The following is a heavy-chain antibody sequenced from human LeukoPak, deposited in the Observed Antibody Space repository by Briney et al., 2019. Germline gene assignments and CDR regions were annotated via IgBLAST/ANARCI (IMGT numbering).Heavy chain of an antibody. CDR2: IIPILGIA. D-gene: IGHD6-6*01. Sequence: SVKVSCKASGYTSTDYYIHWVRQAPGQGLEWMGRIIPILGIANYAQKFQGRATITADKSTSTTYMELSSLRSEDTAVYYCARAPSIAARWNWFDPWGQGTLVTVSS. CDR3: ARAPSIAARWNWFDP. J-gene: IGHJ5*02. V-gene: IGHV1-69*04. CDR1: GYTSTDYY.